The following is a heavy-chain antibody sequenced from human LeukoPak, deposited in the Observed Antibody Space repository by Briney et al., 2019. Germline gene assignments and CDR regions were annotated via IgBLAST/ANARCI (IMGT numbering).Heavy chain of an antibody. D-gene: IGHD6-13*01. CDR3: ARQVAAAGTAP. V-gene: IGHV4-39*01. Sequence: PSETLSLTCTVSSGSISTSNYYWGWVRQPPGKALEWIGNIFYSGSTYYNPSLKSRVTISVDTSKNQFSLKLSSVTAADTAVYYCARQVAAAGTAPWGQGTLVTVSS. CDR2: IFYSGST. CDR1: SGSISTSNYY. J-gene: IGHJ5*02.